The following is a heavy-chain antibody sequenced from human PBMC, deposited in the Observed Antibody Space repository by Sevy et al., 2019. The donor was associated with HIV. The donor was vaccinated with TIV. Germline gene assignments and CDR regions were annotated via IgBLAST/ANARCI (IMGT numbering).Heavy chain of an antibody. J-gene: IGHJ5*02. D-gene: IGHD2-15*01. Sequence: SETLSLTCTVSGGSISSYYWSWIRQPPGKGLEWIGYIYYSGSTNYNPSLKSRVTISVDTSKNQFSQKLSSVTAADTAVYYCARADIVVVVAAPRASWFDPWGQGTLVTVSS. CDR3: ARADIVVVVAAPRASWFDP. CDR1: GGSISSYY. CDR2: IYYSGST. V-gene: IGHV4-59*01.